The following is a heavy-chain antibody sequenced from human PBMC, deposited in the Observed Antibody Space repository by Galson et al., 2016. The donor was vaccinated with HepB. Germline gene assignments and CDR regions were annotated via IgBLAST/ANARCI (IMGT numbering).Heavy chain of an antibody. CDR3: ARDLGGFGVTRGMDV. CDR2: ISNDGTKN. D-gene: IGHD3-3*01. V-gene: IGHV3-33*01. J-gene: IGHJ6*04. Sequence: SLRLSCATSGFPFSSYGMHWVRQAPGKGLEWVSFISNDGTKNYYADSVKGRSSISRDKSKDTVYLQMNSLRAEDTALYYCARDLGGFGVTRGMDVGGKGITVIVSS. CDR1: GFPFSSYG.